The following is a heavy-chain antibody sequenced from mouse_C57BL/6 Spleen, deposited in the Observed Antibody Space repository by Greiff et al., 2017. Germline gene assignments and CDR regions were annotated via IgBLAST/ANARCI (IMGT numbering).Heavy chain of an antibody. V-gene: IGHV10-1*01. CDR2: IRSKSNNYAT. CDR3: VRQGFCD. Sequence: EVQVVESGGGLVQPKGSLKLSCAASGFSFNTYAMNWVRQAPGKGLEWVASIRSKSNNYATYYADSVKDRFTISRDDSESMLYLQMNNLKTEDTAMYYCVRQGFCDWGQGTLVTVSA. CDR1: GFSFNTYA. J-gene: IGHJ3*02.